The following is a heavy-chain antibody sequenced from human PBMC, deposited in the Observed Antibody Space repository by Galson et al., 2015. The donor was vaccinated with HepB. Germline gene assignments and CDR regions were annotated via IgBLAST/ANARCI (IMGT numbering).Heavy chain of an antibody. D-gene: IGHD2-2*01. J-gene: IGHJ5*02. Sequence: SVKVSCKASGYTFTSYAMHWVHQAPGQRLEWMGWINAGNGNTKYSQKFQGRVTITRDTSASTAYMELSSLRSEDTAVYYCARDSYPGHPENWFDPWGQGTLVTVSS. CDR3: ARDSYPGHPENWFDP. CDR2: INAGNGNT. CDR1: GYTFTSYA. V-gene: IGHV1-3*01.